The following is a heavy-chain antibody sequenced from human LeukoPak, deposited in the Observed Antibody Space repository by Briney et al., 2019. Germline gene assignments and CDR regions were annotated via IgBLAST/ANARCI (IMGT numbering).Heavy chain of an antibody. CDR3: ARDQGYSGYGLFDY. CDR2: ISYDGSNK. J-gene: IGHJ4*02. Sequence: GGSLRLSCAASGFTCSSYAMHWVRQAPGKGQEWVAVISYDGSNKYYADSVKGRFTISRDNSKNTLYLQMNSLRAEDTAVYYCARDQGYSGYGLFDYWGQGTLVTVSS. V-gene: IGHV3-30*04. CDR1: GFTCSSYA. D-gene: IGHD5-12*01.